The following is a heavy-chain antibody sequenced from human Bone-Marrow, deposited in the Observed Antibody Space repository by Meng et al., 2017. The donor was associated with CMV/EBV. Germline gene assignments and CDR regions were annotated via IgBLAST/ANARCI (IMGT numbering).Heavy chain of an antibody. CDR3: ARILSNTDYYGMDV. Sequence: ASVKVSCKASGYVFSDYYVHYIRQAPGQGLEWMGWIKGSSGDTNLAQKCQGRVTMTRDRSINTAYMEMSWLRSDDTAVYYCARILSNTDYYGMDVWGQGTTVTVSS. V-gene: IGHV1-2*02. J-gene: IGHJ6*02. D-gene: IGHD1/OR15-1a*01. CDR1: GYVFSDYY. CDR2: IKGSSGDT.